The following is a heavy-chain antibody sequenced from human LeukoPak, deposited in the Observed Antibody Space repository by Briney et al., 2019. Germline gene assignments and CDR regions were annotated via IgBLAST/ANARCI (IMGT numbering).Heavy chain of an antibody. J-gene: IGHJ4*02. CDR3: AKAGGYDILTGLDY. V-gene: IGHV3-23*01. CDR1: GFTFTIYA. CDR2: IGASGGST. D-gene: IGHD3-9*01. Sequence: PGGSLRLSCATSGFTFTIYAMSWVRQAPGKGLECVSGIGASGGSTYYADSVKGRFTISRENYKNTMYLQMNSMRTEDTAVYYCAKAGGYDILTGLDYWGQGTLVTVSS.